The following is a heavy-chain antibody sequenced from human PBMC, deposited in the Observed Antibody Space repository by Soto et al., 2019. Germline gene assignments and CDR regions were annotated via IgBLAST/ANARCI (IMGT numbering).Heavy chain of an antibody. Sequence: EVQLVESGGGLVQPGGSLRLSCAASGFTVSSNYMSWVRQAPGKGLEWVSVIYSGGSTYYADSVKGRFTISRHNSKNTLYLQMNSMGAEDTAVYYCARAAVDCSGGSCYYDYWGQGSLVTVSS. CDR3: ARAAVDCSGGSCYYDY. J-gene: IGHJ4*02. D-gene: IGHD2-15*01. V-gene: IGHV3-53*04. CDR1: GFTVSSNY. CDR2: IYSGGST.